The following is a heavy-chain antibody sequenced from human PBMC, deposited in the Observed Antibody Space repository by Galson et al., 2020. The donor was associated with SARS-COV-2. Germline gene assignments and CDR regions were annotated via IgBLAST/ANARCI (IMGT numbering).Heavy chain of an antibody. V-gene: IGHV3-7*05. J-gene: IGHJ4*02. CDR2: IKQDGSEK. CDR1: GFSFSSYW. CDR3: ARAFNDFWSGSYFDY. Sequence: GGSLRLSCEASGFSFSSYWMSWVRQAPGKGLEWVANIKQDGSEKDYVDSVKGRFTISRDNTKNSLFLQMNSQRAEDTAVYYCARAFNDFWSGSYFDYWGQGTLVTVSS. D-gene: IGHD3-3*01.